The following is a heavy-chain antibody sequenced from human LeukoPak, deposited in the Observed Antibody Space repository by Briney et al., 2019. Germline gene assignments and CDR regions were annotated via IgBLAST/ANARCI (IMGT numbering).Heavy chain of an antibody. J-gene: IGHJ4*02. CDR2: ISSSSSYI. D-gene: IGHD4-17*01. CDR1: GFTFSSYS. V-gene: IGHV3-21*04. Sequence: GGSLRLSCAASGFTFSSYSMNWVRQAPGKGLEWVSSISSSSSYIYYADSVKGRFTISRDNAKNSLYLQMNSLRAEDTAVYYCARGSTVTTFGFFYWGQGTLVTVSS. CDR3: ARGSTVTTFGFFY.